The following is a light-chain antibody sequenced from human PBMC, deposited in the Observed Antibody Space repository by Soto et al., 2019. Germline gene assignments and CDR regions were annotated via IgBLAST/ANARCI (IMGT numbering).Light chain of an antibody. J-gene: IGLJ2*01. CDR2: DVN. CDR3: GSYTTTSTHV. V-gene: IGLV2-14*03. CDR1: RTGVGDYKF. Sequence: QSALTQPASVSGSPGQSITISCTGTRTGVGDYKFVSWYQHHPGKAPKLVIFDVNNRPSGVSDRFSGSKSGNTASLTISGLQAEDEADYYCGSYTTTSTHVFGGGTKLTVL.